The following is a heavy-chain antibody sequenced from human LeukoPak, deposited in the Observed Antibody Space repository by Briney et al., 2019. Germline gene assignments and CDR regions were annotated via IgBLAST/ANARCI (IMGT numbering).Heavy chain of an antibody. Sequence: ASVKVSCKASGYTFTSYYMHWVRQAPGQGLEWMGIINPSGGSTSYAQKFQGRVTMTRDTSTSTVYMELSSLRSEDTAVYYCARDQGGIAAAGIFDYWGQGTLVTVSS. CDR2: INPSGGST. CDR1: GYTFTSYY. D-gene: IGHD6-13*01. CDR3: ARDQGGIAAAGIFDY. V-gene: IGHV1-46*01. J-gene: IGHJ4*02.